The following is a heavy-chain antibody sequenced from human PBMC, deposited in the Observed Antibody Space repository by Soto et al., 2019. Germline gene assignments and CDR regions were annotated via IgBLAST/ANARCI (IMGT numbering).Heavy chain of an antibody. Sequence: SETLSLTCTVSGGSISSGNYYWGWIRQPPGKGLEWIGTIYYSGNTYCNPSLKSRVTISVDTSKNQFSLKVTSVTAADTAVYYCARHRFTGYGNFDYWGQGTLVTAPQ. V-gene: IGHV4-39*01. CDR3: ARHRFTGYGNFDY. CDR1: GGSISSGNYY. CDR2: IYYSGNT. J-gene: IGHJ4*02. D-gene: IGHD5-18*01.